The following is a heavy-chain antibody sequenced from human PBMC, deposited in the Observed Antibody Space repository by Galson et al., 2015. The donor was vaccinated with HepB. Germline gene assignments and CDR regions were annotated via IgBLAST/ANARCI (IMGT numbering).Heavy chain of an antibody. CDR3: ASYSSSRHDDAFDI. D-gene: IGHD6-13*01. CDR1: GFTFDDYG. CDR2: INWNGGST. J-gene: IGHJ3*02. V-gene: IGHV3-20*01. Sequence: SLRLSCAASGFTFDDYGMSWVRQAPGKGLEWVSGINWNGGSTGYADSVKGRFTISRDNAKNSLYLQMNSLRAEDTALYHCASYSSSRHDDAFDIWGQGTMVTVSS.